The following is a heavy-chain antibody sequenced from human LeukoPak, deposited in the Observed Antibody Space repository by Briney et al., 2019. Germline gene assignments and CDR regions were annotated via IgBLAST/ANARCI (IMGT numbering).Heavy chain of an antibody. Sequence: SETLSLTCAVSGGSISSGSYYWSCIRQPAGKGLVWIGRIYTSGSTNYNPSLKSRVTISVYTSKNQFPLKLSTATAADTAVYYCASSPVTTSFSDYWGQGTRVTVSS. CDR2: IYTSGST. V-gene: IGHV4-61*02. CDR1: GGSISSGSYY. CDR3: ASSPVTTSFSDY. D-gene: IGHD4-17*01. J-gene: IGHJ4*02.